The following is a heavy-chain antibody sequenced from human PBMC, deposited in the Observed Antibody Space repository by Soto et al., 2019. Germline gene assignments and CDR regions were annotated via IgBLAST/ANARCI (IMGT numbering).Heavy chain of an antibody. CDR2: INSDGSTT. Sequence: EVQLVESGGGLVQPGGSLRLSCEASGFMFSTYWMHWVRQAPGKGLVWVSRINSDGSTTTYADSVKGRFTISRGNAKNTLYLQMNSLRAEDTAVYYCVRPPRMAAFDFWGQGSLVTVSS. CDR3: VRPPRMAAFDF. V-gene: IGHV3-74*01. D-gene: IGHD2-8*01. J-gene: IGHJ4*02. CDR1: GFMFSTYW.